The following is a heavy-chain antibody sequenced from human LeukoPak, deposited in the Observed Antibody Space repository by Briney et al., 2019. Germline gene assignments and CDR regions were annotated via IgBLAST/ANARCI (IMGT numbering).Heavy chain of an antibody. Sequence: GASVKVSCKASGYTFTGYYMHWVRQAPGQGLEWMGWINPNSGGTNYAQKFQGRVTITRDTSISTAYMELSRLRSDDTAVYYCARDPNSSGWKFDYWGQGTLVTVSS. CDR1: GYTFTGYY. CDR3: ARDPNSSGWKFDY. V-gene: IGHV1-2*02. D-gene: IGHD6-19*01. J-gene: IGHJ4*02. CDR2: INPNSGGT.